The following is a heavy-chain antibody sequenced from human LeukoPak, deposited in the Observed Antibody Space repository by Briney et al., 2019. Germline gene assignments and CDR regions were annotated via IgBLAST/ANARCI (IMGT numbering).Heavy chain of an antibody. CDR1: GFTFRSYS. CDR2: ISSSSSTT. Sequence: GGSLSLSCAASGFTFRSYSMNWVRQAPGKGLEWVSYISSSSSTTYYADSVKGRFTISRDNAKNSLYLQMNSLRDEDTAVYYCARDRGKLASSWYFYYWGHGSLVTVSS. D-gene: IGHD6-13*01. V-gene: IGHV3-48*02. J-gene: IGHJ4*01. CDR3: ARDRGKLASSWYFYY.